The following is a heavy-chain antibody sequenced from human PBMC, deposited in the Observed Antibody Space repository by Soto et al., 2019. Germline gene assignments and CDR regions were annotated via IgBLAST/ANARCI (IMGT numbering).Heavy chain of an antibody. CDR1: GFTVSNNY. V-gene: IGHV3-66*01. D-gene: IGHD3-3*01. CDR2: IYGGGTT. Sequence: EVLLVESGGGLVQPGGSLRLSCAASGFTVSNNYMSWVRQAPGKGLAWVSVIYGGGTTHYADSVKGRFTISRDNSKNTLYLQMNSLRVEDTAVYYCARLGRFLGFWGKGTTVTVSS. J-gene: IGHJ6*04. CDR3: ARLGRFLGF.